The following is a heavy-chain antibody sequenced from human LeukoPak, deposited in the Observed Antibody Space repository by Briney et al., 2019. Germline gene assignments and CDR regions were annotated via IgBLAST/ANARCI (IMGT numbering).Heavy chain of an antibody. V-gene: IGHV3-64*01. CDR3: ARSSSTTNYYYGMDV. CDR2: ISSNGGST. J-gene: IGHJ6*02. D-gene: IGHD2-2*01. CDR1: GFTFSNYP. Sequence: PGGSLRLSCAASGFTFSNYPMHWVRQAPGTGLEYVSAISSNGGSTYYANSVKGRFTISRDNSKNTLYLQMGSLRAEDMALYYCARSSSTTNYYYGMDVWGQGTTVTVSS.